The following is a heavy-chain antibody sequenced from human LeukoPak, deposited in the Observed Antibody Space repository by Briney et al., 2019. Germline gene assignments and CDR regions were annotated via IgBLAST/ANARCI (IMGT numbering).Heavy chain of an antibody. CDR2: ISHDGRQK. CDR1: GFDFRSYS. CDR3: ARGGSGTYYLIFY. J-gene: IGHJ4*02. V-gene: IGHV3-30*04. Sequence: GGSLSLSCAASGFDFRSYSMHWVRQAPGKGLEWVAVISHDGRQKNYADSVQGRFTISRDNSKNTLNLQMNSLRDEDTAVYFCARGGSGTYYLIFYWGQGTQVTVSS. D-gene: IGHD1-26*01.